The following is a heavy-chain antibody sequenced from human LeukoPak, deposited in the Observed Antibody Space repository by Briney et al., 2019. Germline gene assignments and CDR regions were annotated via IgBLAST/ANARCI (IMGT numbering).Heavy chain of an antibody. V-gene: IGHV3-23*01. CDR2: ISGSDGTS. CDR3: AKSLGVGGYTRYKGFDQ. CDR1: GFTFNSFA. D-gene: IGHD3-16*02. Sequence: GGSLRLSCAASGFTFNSFAMNRVRHAPGKGLELVSSISGSDGTSHYADFVKGRFTISRDNSKNTLYLQMNSLRAEDTAAYYCAKSLGVGGYTRYKGFDQWGQGTLVVVSS. J-gene: IGHJ4*02.